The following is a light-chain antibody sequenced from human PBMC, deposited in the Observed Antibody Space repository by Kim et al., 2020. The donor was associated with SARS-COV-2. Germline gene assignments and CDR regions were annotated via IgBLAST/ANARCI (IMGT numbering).Light chain of an antibody. V-gene: IGLV3-1*01. J-gene: IGLJ1*01. CDR2: QDS. CDR1: NMGDKY. Sequence: VTPGQTASLTCSGDNMGDKYACWYQQKPGQSPVLVIYQDSQRPSGSPERFSGSNSGNTATLTISGTQAMDEADYYCQAWDSSTGGVFGTGTKVTVL. CDR3: QAWDSSTGGV.